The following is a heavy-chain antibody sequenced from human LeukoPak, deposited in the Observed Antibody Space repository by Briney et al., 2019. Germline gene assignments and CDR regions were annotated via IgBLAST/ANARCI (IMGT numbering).Heavy chain of an antibody. CDR1: GFTFSSYA. CDR3: AKAGPDSSSWPDFDY. V-gene: IGHV3-23*01. Sequence: GGSLRLSCAASGFTFSSYAMSWVREAPGKGLEWVSAISGSGGSTYYADSVKGRFTISRDNSKNTLYLQMNSLRAEDTAVYYCAKAGPDSSSWPDFDYWGQGTLVTVSS. CDR2: ISGSGGST. D-gene: IGHD6-13*01. J-gene: IGHJ4*02.